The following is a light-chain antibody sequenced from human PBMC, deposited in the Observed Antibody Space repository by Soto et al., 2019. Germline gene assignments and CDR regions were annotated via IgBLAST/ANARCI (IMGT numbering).Light chain of an antibody. J-gene: IGLJ1*01. Sequence: QSVLTQPASVSGSPGQSVTISCTGTSTDVGEDYYVSWYQQLPGTAPKLLIYDVTHRPSGISNRFSGSKSGNTASLTISGLQAEDEADYYCSSYTSSISLYVFGTGTKLTVL. CDR2: DVT. CDR1: STDVGEDYY. CDR3: SSYTSSISLYV. V-gene: IGLV2-14*01.